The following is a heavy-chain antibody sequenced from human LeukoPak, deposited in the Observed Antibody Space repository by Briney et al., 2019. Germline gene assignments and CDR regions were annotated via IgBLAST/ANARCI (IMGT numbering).Heavy chain of an antibody. V-gene: IGHV3-7*01. Sequence: GGSLRLSCAASGFTFSSYWMNWVRQAPGKGLERVANIKQDGSEKYNVDSVKGRFTISRDNSKTTLYLQMNSLRAEDTAVYSCARDRGATWVGATFAFDIWGQGTMVTVSS. CDR2: IKQDGSEK. CDR3: ARDRGATWVGATFAFDI. CDR1: GFTFSSYW. D-gene: IGHD1-26*01. J-gene: IGHJ3*02.